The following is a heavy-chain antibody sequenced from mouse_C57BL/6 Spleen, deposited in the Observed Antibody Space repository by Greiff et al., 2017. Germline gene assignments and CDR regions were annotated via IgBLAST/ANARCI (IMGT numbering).Heavy chain of an antibody. CDR3: ASYYGSSPYWYIDV. Sequence: VQLQQSGPELVKPGDSVKISCKASGYSFTGYFMNWVMQSHGKSLEWIGRINPYNGDTFYNQKFKGKATLTVDKSSSTAHMELRSLTSEDSAVYYCASYYGSSPYWYIDVWGTGTTVTVSS. J-gene: IGHJ1*03. CDR1: GYSFTGYF. V-gene: IGHV1-20*01. CDR2: INPYNGDT. D-gene: IGHD1-1*01.